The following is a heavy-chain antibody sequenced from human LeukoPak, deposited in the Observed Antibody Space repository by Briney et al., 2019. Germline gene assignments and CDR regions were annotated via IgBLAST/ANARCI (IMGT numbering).Heavy chain of an antibody. V-gene: IGHV4-59*01. CDR1: GDSISNNY. J-gene: IGHJ6*02. CDR2: FFYDRRT. D-gene: IGHD3-3*01. Sequence: SETLSLTCSVSGDSISNNYWTWIRQPPGKGLEWIGHFFYDRRTNYNPSLKSRVTISADTSKNQSSLKLSSVTAADTAVYYCARGSHYDFWSGYYVNYYYYFGMDVWGQGTTVTVYS. CDR3: ARGSHYDFWSGYYVNYYYYFGMDV.